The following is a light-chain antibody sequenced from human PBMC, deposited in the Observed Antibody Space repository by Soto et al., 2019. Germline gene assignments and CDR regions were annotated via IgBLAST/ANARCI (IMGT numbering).Light chain of an antibody. CDR2: NNV. J-gene: IGLJ3*02. V-gene: IGLV1-44*01. Sequence: QSVLTQPPSASGTPGQRVTISCSGSSSNIGSNILNWYRQFPGTAPKLLIYNNVHRPSGVPDRFSGSKSGASGSLAISGLQVEDEADYYCSAWDRSLNGLVFGGGTKLTVL. CDR3: SAWDRSLNGLV. CDR1: SSNIGSNI.